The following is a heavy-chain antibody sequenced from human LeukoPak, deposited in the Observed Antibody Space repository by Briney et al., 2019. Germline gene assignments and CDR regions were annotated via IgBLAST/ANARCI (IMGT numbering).Heavy chain of an antibody. CDR3: AKDQRTMTRRMDV. Sequence: GGSLRLSCAASGFTFSSYGMHWVRQAPGKGLEWVAFIRYDGSNKYYADSVKGRFTISRDNSKNTLYLQMNSLRVEDRAVYFCAKDQRTMTRRMDVWGQGTAVTVSS. V-gene: IGHV3-30*02. CDR2: IRYDGSNK. D-gene: IGHD2-2*01. J-gene: IGHJ6*02. CDR1: GFTFSSYG.